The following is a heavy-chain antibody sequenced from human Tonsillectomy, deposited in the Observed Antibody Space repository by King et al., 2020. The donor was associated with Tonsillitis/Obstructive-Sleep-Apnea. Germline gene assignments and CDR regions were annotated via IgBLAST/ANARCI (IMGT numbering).Heavy chain of an antibody. J-gene: IGHJ4*02. CDR2: ISYDGSNK. CDR1: GFTFSSYA. Sequence: VQLVESGGGVVQPGRSLRLSCAASGFTFSSYAMHWVRQAPGKGLEWVAVISYDGSNKYYADSVKGRFTISRDNSKKTLYLQMNSLRAEDTAVYYCARGACSSTSCHEPYWGQGTLVTVSS. V-gene: IGHV3-30*04. CDR3: ARGACSSTSCHEPY. D-gene: IGHD2-2*01.